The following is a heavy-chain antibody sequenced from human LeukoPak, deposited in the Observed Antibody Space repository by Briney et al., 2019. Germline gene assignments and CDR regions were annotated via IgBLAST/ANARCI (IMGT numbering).Heavy chain of an antibody. CDR3: ARGPPAKNYFDY. V-gene: IGHV1-2*02. CDR2: IHGNSAGT. J-gene: IGHJ4*02. CDR1: GYTFTGYY. Sequence: GASVKVSCKASGYTFTGYYIYWLRQAPGRGLEWMGWIHGNSAGTNYAQKFQGRVTMTRDTSSSTAYMELSRLRSDDTAVYYCARGPPAKNYFDYWGQGTLVTVSS.